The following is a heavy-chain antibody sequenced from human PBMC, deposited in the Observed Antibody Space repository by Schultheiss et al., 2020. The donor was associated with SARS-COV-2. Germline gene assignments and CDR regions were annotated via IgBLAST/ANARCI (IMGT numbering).Heavy chain of an antibody. CDR2: IYYSGST. J-gene: IGHJ6*02. CDR3: ARRLGYCTNGVCPSPVGMDV. CDR1: GGSISSYY. D-gene: IGHD2-8*01. V-gene: IGHV4-59*08. Sequence: SETLSLTCTVSGGSISSYYWSWIRQPPGKGLEWIGYIYYSGSTNYNPSLKSRVTISVDTSKNQFSLKLSSVTAADTAVYYCARRLGYCTNGVCPSPVGMDVWGQGTTVTVSS.